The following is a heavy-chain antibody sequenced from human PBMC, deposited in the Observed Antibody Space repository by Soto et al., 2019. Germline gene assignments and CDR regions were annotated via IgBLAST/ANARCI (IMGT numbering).Heavy chain of an antibody. J-gene: IGHJ1*01. CDR2: IYHSGST. CDR1: GGSISSGGYS. D-gene: IGHD6-13*01. Sequence: QLQLQESGSGLVKPSQTLSLTCAVSGGSISSGGYSWSWIRQPPGKGLEWIGYIYHSGSTYYNPSLKSRVTISVDRSKNQFSLKLSSVTAADTAVYYCARGGDSSSWYGGYFQHWGQGTLVTVSS. CDR3: ARGGDSSSWYGGYFQH. V-gene: IGHV4-30-2*01.